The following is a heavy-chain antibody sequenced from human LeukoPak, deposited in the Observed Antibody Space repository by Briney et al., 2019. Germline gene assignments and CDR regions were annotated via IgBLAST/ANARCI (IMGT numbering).Heavy chain of an antibody. V-gene: IGHV4-4*07. CDR1: GGSISSYY. CDR3: ARAITMVRGVSIDLSMDV. J-gene: IGHJ6*02. CDR2: IYTSGST. D-gene: IGHD3-10*01. Sequence: AETLSLTCAVSGGSISSYYWSWIRQPAGKGLEWIGRIYTSGSTNYNPSFKSRVTMSVDTSKNEFTLKLSSVTSAEAAVYYCARAITMVRGVSIDLSMDVWGQGTTITVSS.